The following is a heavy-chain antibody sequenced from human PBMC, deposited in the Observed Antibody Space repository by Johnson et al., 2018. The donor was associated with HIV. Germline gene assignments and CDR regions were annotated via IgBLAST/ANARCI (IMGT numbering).Heavy chain of an antibody. CDR1: GFTFSSYG. CDR3: AKGLVAAALRWGGAFDI. CDR2: IYSGGSK. V-gene: IGHV3-NL1*01. J-gene: IGHJ3*02. Sequence: QEKLVESGGGVVQPGRSLRLSCAASGFTFSSYGMHWVRQAPGKGLEWVSVIYSGGSKYYADSVKGRFTISRDNSKNTLYLQMNSLRAEDTAVYYCAKGLVAAALRWGGAFDIWGQGTMVTVSS. D-gene: IGHD2-2*01.